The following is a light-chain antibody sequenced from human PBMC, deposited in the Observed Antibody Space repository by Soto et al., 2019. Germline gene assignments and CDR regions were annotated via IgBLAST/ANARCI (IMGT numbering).Light chain of an antibody. J-gene: IGKJ1*01. Sequence: DIQMTQSPSTLSASVGDRVTITCRASQSISSWLAWYQQKPGKAPKLLIYAASSLESGVPSRFSGSGSGTEFTLTLSSLQPDDFATYDCQQYSNYWTFGQGTKVEIK. CDR2: AAS. CDR1: QSISSW. CDR3: QQYSNYWT. V-gene: IGKV1-5*01.